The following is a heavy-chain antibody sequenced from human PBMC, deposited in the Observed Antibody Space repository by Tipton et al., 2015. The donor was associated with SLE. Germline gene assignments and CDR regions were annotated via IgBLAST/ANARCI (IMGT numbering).Heavy chain of an antibody. Sequence: TLSLTCTVSGDSISSYYWSWIRQTPGKGLEWIGYIYQSGSTYYNPSLKSRVSISVDRSRNQFSLKLSSVTPADTAVYYCWGYYNYGMDVWGQGTTVTVPS. CDR2: IYQSGST. D-gene: IGHD7-27*01. CDR3: WGYYNYGMDV. CDR1: GDSISSYY. V-gene: IGHV4-59*12. J-gene: IGHJ6*02.